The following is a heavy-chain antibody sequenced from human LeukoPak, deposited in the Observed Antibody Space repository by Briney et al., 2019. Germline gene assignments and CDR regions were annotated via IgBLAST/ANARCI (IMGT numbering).Heavy chain of an antibody. D-gene: IGHD3-16*01. Sequence: PGGSLRLSCAASGFTVSSNFMNWVRQAPGKGLEGVSDYADSVKGRFTISRDNSKNTLYLQMNSLRAEETAVYYCARDLLGGGTFDIWGQGTMVTVSS. V-gene: IGHV3-53*01. CDR1: GFTVSSNF. J-gene: IGHJ3*02. CDR3: ARDLLGGGTFDI.